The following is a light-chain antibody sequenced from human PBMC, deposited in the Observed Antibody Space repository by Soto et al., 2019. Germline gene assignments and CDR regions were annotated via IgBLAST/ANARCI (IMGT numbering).Light chain of an antibody. Sequence: QSALTQPPSASGSPGQSVTISCTGPSSDVGGYNYVSWYQQHPGKAPKLMIYEVSKLPSGVPDRFSGSKSGNTASLTVSGLQAEDEADYYCSSYAGSNFHYVFGTGTKLTVL. CDR3: SSYAGSNFHYV. J-gene: IGLJ1*01. V-gene: IGLV2-8*01. CDR2: EVS. CDR1: SSDVGGYNY.